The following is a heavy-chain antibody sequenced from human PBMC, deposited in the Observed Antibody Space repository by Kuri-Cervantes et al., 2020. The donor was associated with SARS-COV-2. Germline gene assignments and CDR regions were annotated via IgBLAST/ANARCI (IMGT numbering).Heavy chain of an antibody. J-gene: IGHJ4*02. CDR1: GFTFSSYS. CDR2: ISSSSSYI. V-gene: IGHV3-21*01. Sequence: GESLKISCAASGFTFSSYSMNWVRQAPGKGLEWVSSISSSSSYIYYADSVKGRFTISRDNAKNSLYLQMNSLRAEDTAVNYCAREHCSSTSCYGLDYWGQGTLVTVSS. D-gene: IGHD2-2*01. CDR3: AREHCSSTSCYGLDY.